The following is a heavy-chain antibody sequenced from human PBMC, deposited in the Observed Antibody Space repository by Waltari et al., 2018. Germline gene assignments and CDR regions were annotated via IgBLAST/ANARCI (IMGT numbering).Heavy chain of an antibody. Sequence: QVQLVASGGGVVQPGRSLRLSCAATGFPFSNYAMHWVRQAPGKGLERVAIISSDGSIQYYADSVKGRFTISRDNSKNTLYLQMNSLRVEDMSVYYCAKVLGGGSYSHWGQGTLVTVSS. V-gene: IGHV3-30*04. CDR2: ISSDGSIQ. CDR3: AKVLGGGSYSH. J-gene: IGHJ4*02. CDR1: GFPFSNYA. D-gene: IGHD1-26*01.